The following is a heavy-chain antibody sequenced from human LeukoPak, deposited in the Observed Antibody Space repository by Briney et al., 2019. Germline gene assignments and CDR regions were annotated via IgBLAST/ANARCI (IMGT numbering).Heavy chain of an antibody. CDR2: IRNDGSNK. V-gene: IGHV3-30*02. CDR1: GFTFSSNG. CDR3: AREAYYDILTGYYDHRMDV. Sequence: PGGSLRLSCVASGFTFSSNGMHWVRQAPGKGLEWVAFIRNDGSNKYYVDSVKGRFTIYRDNSKNTLYLQMNSLRAEDTAVYYCAREAYYDILTGYYDHRMDVWGEGTTVTISS. J-gene: IGHJ6*04. D-gene: IGHD3-9*01.